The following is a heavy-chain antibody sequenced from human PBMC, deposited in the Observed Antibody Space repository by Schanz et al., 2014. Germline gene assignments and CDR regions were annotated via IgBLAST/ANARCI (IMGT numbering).Heavy chain of an antibody. CDR3: AREGTVIRGLSGWFDP. J-gene: IGHJ5*02. D-gene: IGHD3-10*01. V-gene: IGHV1-2*06. Sequence: QVQLVQSGAEVKKPGASVKVSCKSSGYTFTDYHIHWVRQAPGQGLEYMGRINPNSGGTNFAQKFQGRVTMTRDTSISTVYMELSRLRSDDTAVYYCAREGTVIRGLSGWFDPWGQGTLLAVSS. CDR1: GYTFTDYH. CDR2: INPNSGGT.